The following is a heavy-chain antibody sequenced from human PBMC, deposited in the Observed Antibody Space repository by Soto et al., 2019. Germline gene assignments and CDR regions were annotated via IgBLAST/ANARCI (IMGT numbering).Heavy chain of an antibody. V-gene: IGHV4-59*01. D-gene: IGHD3-10*01. Sequence: LSLTCTVSGGSMSEYFWSWIRQSPGKGLEWIGYIYYLGSTDYNPSLKSRVTISVDTSKRQFSLRLTSVTAADTAVYYCARDGYDGSGSPYPAYWGPGTQVTVSS. CDR3: ARDGYDGSGSPYPAY. J-gene: IGHJ4*02. CDR2: IYYLGST. CDR1: GGSMSEYF.